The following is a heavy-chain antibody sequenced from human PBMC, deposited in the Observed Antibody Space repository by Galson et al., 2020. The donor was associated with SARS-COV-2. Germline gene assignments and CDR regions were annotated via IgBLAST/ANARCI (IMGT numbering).Heavy chain of an antibody. D-gene: IGHD2-2*01. Sequence: ASETLSLTCTVSAGSITSTSYYWGSIRQPPGKGLEWIGSIYSSGSTYYNPSLKSRVTISVDTSKNHFSLKLSSVTAADTAVYYCARQANCNLAVGIVVVPAAKGNFDYWGQGTLVTVSS. CDR2: IYSSGST. J-gene: IGHJ4*02. V-gene: IGHV4-39*01. CDR1: AGSITSTSYY. CDR3: ARQANCNLAVGIVVVPAAKGNFDY.